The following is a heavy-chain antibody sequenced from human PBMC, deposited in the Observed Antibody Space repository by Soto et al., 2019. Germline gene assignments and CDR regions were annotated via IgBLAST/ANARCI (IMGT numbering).Heavy chain of an antibody. D-gene: IGHD3-16*01. CDR1: GFTFTNYA. CDR2: ISGSGGIT. J-gene: IGHJ4*02. V-gene: IGHV3-23*01. CDR3: AWGGNGRFDY. Sequence: PWGSLSLSCAASGFTFTNYAMSWVRQAPGKGLEWVSGISGSGGITYSADSVKGRFTISRDNPKNTLYLQMNSLRADDTAVYYCAWGGNGRFDYWGQRALVTVSS.